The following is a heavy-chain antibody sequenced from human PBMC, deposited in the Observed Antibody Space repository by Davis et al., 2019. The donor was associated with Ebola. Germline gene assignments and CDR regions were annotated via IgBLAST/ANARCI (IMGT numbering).Heavy chain of an antibody. J-gene: IGHJ6*02. V-gene: IGHV1-18*01. CDR2: INPYTGQT. CDR3: ARVGEYYDFWSGYRTYYYGMDV. Sequence: ASVRVSCKASGYTFSYYSVGWVRQAPGQGLEWVGWINPYTGQTNHAQKVQGRVTMTTDTSTSTAYMELRSLRSDDTAVYYCARVGEYYDFWSGYRTYYYGMDVWGQGTTVTVSS. CDR1: GYTFSYYS. D-gene: IGHD3-3*01.